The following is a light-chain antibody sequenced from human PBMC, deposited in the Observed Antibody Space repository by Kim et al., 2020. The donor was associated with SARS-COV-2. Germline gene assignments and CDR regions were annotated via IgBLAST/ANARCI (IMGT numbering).Light chain of an antibody. CDR1: QVINNY. CDR2: AAS. CDR3: QNYASAPRE. V-gene: IGKV1-27*01. Sequence: ASVGDRLTITCRASQVINNYLAWYQQKPGKVPKLLIYAASTLQSGVPSRFSGSGSGTDFTLTISSLQHEDVATYYCQNYASAPREFGQGTKVEIK. J-gene: IGKJ1*01.